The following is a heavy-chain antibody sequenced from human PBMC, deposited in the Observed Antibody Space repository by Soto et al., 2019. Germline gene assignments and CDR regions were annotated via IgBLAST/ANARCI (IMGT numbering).Heavy chain of an antibody. D-gene: IGHD2-21*02. CDR3: ARVCGVDGHNGMDV. CDR1: GGSINSGGYY. Sequence: QVQLQESGPGLVKPSQTLSLTCTVSGGSINSGGYYWSWIRQHPGKGLEWIGYIYYSGSTYYNPSLKSRVTISVDTSKNQFSLKLSSVTAADTALSYCARVCGVDGHNGMDVWGQGTTVTVSS. CDR2: IYYSGST. V-gene: IGHV4-31*03. J-gene: IGHJ6*02.